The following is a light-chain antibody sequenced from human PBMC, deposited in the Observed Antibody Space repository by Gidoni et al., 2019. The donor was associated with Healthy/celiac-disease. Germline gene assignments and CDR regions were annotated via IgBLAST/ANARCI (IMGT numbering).Light chain of an antibody. Sequence: QSALTQPASVSGSPGQSITISCTGTSSDVGSYHLVSWYQQHPGKAPNLMIYEVSKRPSGVSNRFSGSKSGNTASLTISGLQAEDEADYYCCSYAGSSPWVFGGGTKLTVL. CDR2: EVS. CDR3: CSYAGSSPWV. J-gene: IGLJ3*02. V-gene: IGLV2-23*02. CDR1: SSDVGSYHL.